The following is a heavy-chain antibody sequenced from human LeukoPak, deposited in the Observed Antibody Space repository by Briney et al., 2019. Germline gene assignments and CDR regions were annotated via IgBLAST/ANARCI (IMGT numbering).Heavy chain of an antibody. V-gene: IGHV4-31*03. CDR2: IYYSGST. CDR3: ARVPPAHSGYCGGDWGHFDY. J-gene: IGHJ4*02. Sequence: SETLSLTCTVSGGSISSGGYYWSWIRQHPGKGLEWIGYIYYSGSTYYNPSLKSRVTISVDTSKNQFSLKLSSVTAADTAVYYCARVPPAHSGYCGGDWGHFDYWGQGTLVTVSS. D-gene: IGHD3-22*01. CDR1: GGSISSGGYY.